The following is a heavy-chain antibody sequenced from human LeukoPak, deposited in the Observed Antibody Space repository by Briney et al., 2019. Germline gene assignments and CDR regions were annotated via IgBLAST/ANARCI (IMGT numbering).Heavy chain of an antibody. D-gene: IGHD6-13*01. CDR1: GYSFTSYW. CDR3: ARSARAGYYYYYYMDV. V-gene: IGHV5-51*01. CDR2: IYPGDSDT. Sequence: GESLKISCKGSGYSFTSYWIGWVRQMPGKGLEWMGIIYPGDSDTRYSPSFQGQVTISADKSISTAYLQWSSLKASDTPMYYCARSARAGYYYYYYMDVWGKGTTVTVSS. J-gene: IGHJ6*03.